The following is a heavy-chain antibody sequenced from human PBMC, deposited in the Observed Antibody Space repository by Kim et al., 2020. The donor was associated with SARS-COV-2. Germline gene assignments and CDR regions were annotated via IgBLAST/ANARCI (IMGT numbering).Heavy chain of an antibody. V-gene: IGHV3-30-3*01. J-gene: IGHJ4*02. CDR2: ISYDGSNK. D-gene: IGHD3-22*01. Sequence: GGSLRLSCAASGFTFSSYAMHWVRQAPGKGLEWVAVISYDGSNKYYADSVKGRFTISRDNSKNTLYLQMNSLRAEDTAVYYCAREVRGYYYCNFDYWGQGTLVTVSS. CDR3: AREVRGYYYCNFDY. CDR1: GFTFSSYA.